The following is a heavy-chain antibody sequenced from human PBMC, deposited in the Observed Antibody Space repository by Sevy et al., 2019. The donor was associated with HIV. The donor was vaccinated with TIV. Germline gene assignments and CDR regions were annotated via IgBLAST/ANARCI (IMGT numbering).Heavy chain of an antibody. Sequence: ASVKVSCKASGYTFTGYYMHWVRQAPGQGLEWMGWINPNSGGTNYAQKFQGWVTMTRDTSISTAYMELSRLRSDETAVYYCARARAGGYLYYFDYWGQGTLVTVSS. CDR2: INPNSGGT. V-gene: IGHV1-2*04. D-gene: IGHD5-18*01. CDR1: GYTFTGYY. CDR3: ARARAGGYLYYFDY. J-gene: IGHJ4*02.